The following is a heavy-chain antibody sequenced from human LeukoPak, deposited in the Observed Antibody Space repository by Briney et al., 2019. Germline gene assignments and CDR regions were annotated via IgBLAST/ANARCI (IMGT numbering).Heavy chain of an antibody. D-gene: IGHD6-6*01. J-gene: IGHJ4*02. CDR2: ISSSSRNI. Sequence: GGSLRLSCAASGFIFSSFSMNWVRQAPGKGLEWLSYISSSSRNIYYADSVEGRFTISRDYAKNSLYLQMKSVSAEDTALYFFARNEYISTAMKVWGQRTRDTVSS. V-gene: IGHV3-48*01. CDR3: ARNEYISTAMKV. CDR1: GFIFSSFS.